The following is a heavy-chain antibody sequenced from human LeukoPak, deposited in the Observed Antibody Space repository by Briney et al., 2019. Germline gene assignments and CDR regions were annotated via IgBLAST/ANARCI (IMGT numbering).Heavy chain of an antibody. CDR3: ATSSDWYPVSSDH. V-gene: IGHV3-53*01. J-gene: IGHJ4*02. Sequence: GGSLRLSCAASGFTVSSNYMSWGRQAPGKGLEWGSVIYSGGSTSYADSVRCRFTVSRDNAKNTLYLQMNSLRPEDTALYYCATSSDWYPVSSDHWGQGTLVTVSS. CDR2: IYSGGST. D-gene: IGHD6-19*01. CDR1: GFTVSSNY.